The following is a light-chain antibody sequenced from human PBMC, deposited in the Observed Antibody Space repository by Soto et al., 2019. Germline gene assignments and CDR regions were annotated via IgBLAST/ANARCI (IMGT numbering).Light chain of an antibody. V-gene: IGLV1-47*01. J-gene: IGLJ1*01. CDR2: RNN. CDR1: SSNIGSNY. Sequence: QSVPTQPPSASGTPGQRVTISCSGSSSNIGSNYVYWYQQLPGTAPKLLIYRNNQRPSGVPDRFSGSKSGTSASLAISGLRSEDEADYYCAAWDDSLSGLYVFGTGTK. CDR3: AAWDDSLSGLYV.